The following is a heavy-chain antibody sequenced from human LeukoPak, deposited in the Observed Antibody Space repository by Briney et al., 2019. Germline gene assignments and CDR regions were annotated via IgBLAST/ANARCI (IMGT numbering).Heavy chain of an antibody. V-gene: IGHV3-15*01. D-gene: IGHD3-9*01. J-gene: IGHJ4*02. CDR1: GFTFNNAW. CDR2: IRSTTDGGTT. CDR3: STLGYFDWALSAQLDY. Sequence: GGSLRLSCAGSGFTFNNAWISWVRQGPGKGLEWVGRIRSTTDGGTTDFASPVRGRFTISRDDSRNTVFLQMNSLKVEDTAVYYCSTLGYFDWALSAQLDYRGQGTLVTVSS.